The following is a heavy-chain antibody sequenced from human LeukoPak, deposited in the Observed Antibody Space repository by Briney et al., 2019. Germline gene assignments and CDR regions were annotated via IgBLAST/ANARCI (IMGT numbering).Heavy chain of an antibody. Sequence: PSETLSLTCAVYGGYFSGYYWSWIRQPPGKGLEWIGEINHSGSTNYNPSLKSRVTMSVDTSKNQFSLKLSSVTAADTAVYYCARQPSIYYDSSGYVDYWGQGTLVTVSS. CDR3: ARQPSIYYDSSGYVDY. CDR1: GGYFSGYY. V-gene: IGHV4-34*01. J-gene: IGHJ4*02. D-gene: IGHD3-22*01. CDR2: INHSGST.